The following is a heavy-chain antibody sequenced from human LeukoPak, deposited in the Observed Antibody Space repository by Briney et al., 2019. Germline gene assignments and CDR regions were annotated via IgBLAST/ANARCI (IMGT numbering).Heavy chain of an antibody. Sequence: PGGSLRLSCAASGFTFRDYSMNWVRQAPGKGLEWVSYISTSGNYIYYADSVKGRFTISRDNAKNSLYLHIHRLRAENTALSACESGAYNSGGTHENWGQGTLVTVSS. CDR1: GFTFRDYS. V-gene: IGHV3-21*01. CDR2: ISTSGNYI. CDR3: ESGAYNSGGTHEN. D-gene: IGHD3-22*01. J-gene: IGHJ4*02.